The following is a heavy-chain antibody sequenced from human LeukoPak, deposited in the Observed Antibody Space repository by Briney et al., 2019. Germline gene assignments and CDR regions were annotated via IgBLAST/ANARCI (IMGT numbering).Heavy chain of an antibody. Sequence: GASVKVSCKASGYTFTGYYMHWVRQAPGQGLEWMGWINPNSGGTNYAQKFQGRVTMTRDTSISTAYMELSRLRSDDTAVYYCARDSGSYLEDAFDIWGQGTMVTISS. CDR3: ARDSGSYLEDAFDI. V-gene: IGHV1-2*02. D-gene: IGHD1-26*01. CDR2: INPNSGGT. J-gene: IGHJ3*02. CDR1: GYTFTGYY.